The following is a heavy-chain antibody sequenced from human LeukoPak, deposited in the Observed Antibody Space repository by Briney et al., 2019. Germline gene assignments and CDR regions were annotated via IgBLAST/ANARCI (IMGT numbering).Heavy chain of an antibody. CDR2: IDGSDGTI. CDR1: GFTFSDYN. D-gene: IGHD1-1*01. CDR3: VRLGRKKGYKYYDY. Sequence: GGSLRLSCAVSGFTFSDYNMKWVRQAPGMGLEWVSYIDGSDGTIYYADSLKGRITISRDNAENSLYLQMNSLRVEDTAVYYFVRLGRKKGYKYYDYWGQGTPVTVSS. J-gene: IGHJ4*02. V-gene: IGHV3-48*01.